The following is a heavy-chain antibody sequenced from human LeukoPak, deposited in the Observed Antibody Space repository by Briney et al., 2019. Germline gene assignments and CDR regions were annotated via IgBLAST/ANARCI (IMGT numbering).Heavy chain of an antibody. Sequence: PGGSLRLSCAASGFTFSSYGMHWVRQAPGKGLEWAAVISYDGSNKYYADSVKGRFTISRDNSKSTLYLQMNSLRAEDTAVYYCAIGARYYRIAPAGTFDHWGQGTLVTVSS. CDR3: AIGARYYRIAPAGTFDH. J-gene: IGHJ4*02. CDR2: ISYDGSNK. D-gene: IGHD6-13*01. CDR1: GFTFSSYG. V-gene: IGHV3-30*03.